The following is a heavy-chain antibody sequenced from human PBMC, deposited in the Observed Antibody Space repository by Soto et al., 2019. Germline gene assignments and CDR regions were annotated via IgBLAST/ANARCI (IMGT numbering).Heavy chain of an antibody. CDR2: INPSDSDT. CDR1: GYSFTTYL. D-gene: IGHD4-4*01. CDR3: ARLGHDYSNSGMDV. J-gene: IGHJ6*02. V-gene: IGHV5-10-1*01. Sequence: AGESLKISCKASGYSFTTYLITWVRQMPGKGLEWMGKINPSDSDTNYSPSFQGHVTISADKSISTVFLQWNSLKASDTAMYYCARLGHDYSNSGMDVWGQGTTVTVSS.